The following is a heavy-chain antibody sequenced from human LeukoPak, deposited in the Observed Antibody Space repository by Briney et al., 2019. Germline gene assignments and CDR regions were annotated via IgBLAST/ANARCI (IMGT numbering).Heavy chain of an antibody. J-gene: IGHJ5*02. CDR2: INPNSGGT. V-gene: IGHV1-2*02. CDR1: GYTFTGYY. CDR3: ARRVGSTTASNWFDP. Sequence: ASVKVSCKASGYTFTGYYMHRVRQAPGQGLESMGWINPNSGGTNYAQKFQGRVTMTRDTSISTAYMELSRLRSDDTAVYYCARRVGSTTASNWFDPWGQGTLVTVSS. D-gene: IGHD1-26*01.